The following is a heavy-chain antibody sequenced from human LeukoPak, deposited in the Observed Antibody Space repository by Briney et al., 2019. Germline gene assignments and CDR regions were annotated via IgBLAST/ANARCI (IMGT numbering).Heavy chain of an antibody. CDR3: ARGGAPMVRGVKSAFDI. D-gene: IGHD3-10*01. J-gene: IGHJ3*02. CDR1: GGTFSSYA. CDR2: IIPIFGTA. Sequence: GASVKVSCKASGGTFSSYAISWVRQAPGQGLEWMGGIIPIFGTANYAQKFQGRVTITTDESTSTAYMELSSLRSEDTAVYYCARGGAPMVRGVKSAFDIWGQGTMVTVSS. V-gene: IGHV1-69*05.